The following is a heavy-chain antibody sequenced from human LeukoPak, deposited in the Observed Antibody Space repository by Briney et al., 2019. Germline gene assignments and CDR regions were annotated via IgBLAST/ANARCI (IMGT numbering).Heavy chain of an antibody. CDR1: GGSFSGYY. D-gene: IGHD3-10*01. CDR2: INHSGST. CDR3: ARVVRRGITMVRGVIFHFDY. Sequence: SETLSHTCAVYGGSFSGYYWSWIRQPPGKGLEWIGEINHSGSTNYNPSLKSRVTISVDTSKNQFSLKLSSVTAADTAVYYCARVVRRGITMVRGVIFHFDYWGQGTLVTVSS. V-gene: IGHV4-34*01. J-gene: IGHJ4*02.